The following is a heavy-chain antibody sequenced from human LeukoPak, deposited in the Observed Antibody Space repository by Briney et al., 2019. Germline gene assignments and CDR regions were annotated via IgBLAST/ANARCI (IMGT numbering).Heavy chain of an antibody. Sequence: GGSLRLSCAASGFTFDDYAMHWVRQAPGKGLEWVSGISWNSGSTGYADSVKGRFTISRDNAKNSLYLQMNSLRAEDTALYYCAKDSSLEWLSPLYGMDVWGQGTTVTVSS. J-gene: IGHJ6*02. D-gene: IGHD3-3*01. V-gene: IGHV3-9*01. CDR3: AKDSSLEWLSPLYGMDV. CDR2: ISWNSGST. CDR1: GFTFDDYA.